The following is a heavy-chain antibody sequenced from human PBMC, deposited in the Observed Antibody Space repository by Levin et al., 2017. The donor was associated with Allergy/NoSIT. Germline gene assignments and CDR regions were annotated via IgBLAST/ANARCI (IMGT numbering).Heavy chain of an antibody. D-gene: IGHD3-10*01. V-gene: IGHV4-31*03. CDR3: ARVGLGRSWFDP. J-gene: IGHJ5*02. Sequence: SETLSLTCTVSGGSISSGDYYWSWIRQHPERGLEWIGYIYYSGITYYNPSLKSRATISVDTSKNQFSLKLSSVTAADTAVYYCARVGLGRSWFDPWGQGTLVTVSS. CDR2: IYYSGIT. CDR1: GGSISSGDYY.